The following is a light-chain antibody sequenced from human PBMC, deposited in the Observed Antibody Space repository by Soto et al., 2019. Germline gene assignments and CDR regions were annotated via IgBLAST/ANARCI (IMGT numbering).Light chain of an antibody. J-gene: IGKJ1*01. CDR3: QQYNSYSPT. CDR2: DAS. Sequence: DIQMTQSPSSLSASVGDRVTITCQASQDISNYLNWYQQKPGKAPKLLIYDASNLETGVPSRFSGSGSGTDFTLTISSLHPDDFATYYCQQYNSYSPTFGQGTKVDI. V-gene: IGKV1-33*01. CDR1: QDISNY.